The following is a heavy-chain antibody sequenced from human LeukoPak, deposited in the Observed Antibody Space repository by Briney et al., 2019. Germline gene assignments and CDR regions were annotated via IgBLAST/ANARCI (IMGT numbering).Heavy chain of an antibody. V-gene: IGHV1-2*02. CDR1: GYTFTGYY. D-gene: IGHD4-17*01. J-gene: IGHJ5*02. CDR2: INPSTGRT. CDR3: ARVPPTVTSRNNRFDP. Sequence: ASVKVSCKASGYTFTGYYMQWVRQAPGQGLEWVGWINPSTGRTKNAQKFQGRVTMTTDTSISTAYMELRRLRSDDTAMYYCARVPPTVTSRNNRFDPWGQGTLVTVSS.